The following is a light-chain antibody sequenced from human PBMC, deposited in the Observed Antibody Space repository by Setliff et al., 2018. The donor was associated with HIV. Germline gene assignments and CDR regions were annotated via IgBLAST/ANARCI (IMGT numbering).Light chain of an antibody. CDR2: DVS. Sequence: QSALTQPASVSGSPGQSITISCTGTSSDVGGYNYVSWYQQHPGKAPKLMISDVSNRPSGVSNHFSGSKSANTASLTISGLQAEDEADYYCSSYTSRTPLYLFGTGTKVTVL. CDR1: SSDVGGYNY. J-gene: IGLJ1*01. V-gene: IGLV2-14*03. CDR3: SSYTSRTPLYL.